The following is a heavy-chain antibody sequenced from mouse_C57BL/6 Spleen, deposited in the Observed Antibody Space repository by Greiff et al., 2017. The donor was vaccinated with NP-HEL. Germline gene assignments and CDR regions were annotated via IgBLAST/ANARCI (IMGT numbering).Heavy chain of an antibody. Sequence: EVQLQQSGAELVKPGASVKLSCTASGFNFKDYYMHWVKQRTEQGLEWIGRIYPEDGETNYASHFQGKATITADTSSNTAYLQLSSLTSEDTAVYYSARDYFLDYWGQGTTLTVSS. CDR2: IYPEDGET. J-gene: IGHJ2*01. D-gene: IGHD1-1*01. CDR1: GFNFKDYY. CDR3: ARDYFLDY. V-gene: IGHV14-2*01.